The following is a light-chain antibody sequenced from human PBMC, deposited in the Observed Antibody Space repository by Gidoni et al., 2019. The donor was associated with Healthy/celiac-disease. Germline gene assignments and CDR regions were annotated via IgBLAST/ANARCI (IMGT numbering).Light chain of an antibody. J-gene: IGKJ4*01. CDR3: QQYYTTPPT. V-gene: IGKV4-1*01. CDR1: QSVLYSSNNKNY. CDR2: WAY. Sequence: DIVMTQSPDSLAVSLGERATINCKSSQSVLYSSNNKNYLAWYQQKPGQPPKLLIYWAYTRESGVPDRFSGSGSGTDFTLTISSLQAEDVAVYYCQQYYTTPPTFGGGTKVEI.